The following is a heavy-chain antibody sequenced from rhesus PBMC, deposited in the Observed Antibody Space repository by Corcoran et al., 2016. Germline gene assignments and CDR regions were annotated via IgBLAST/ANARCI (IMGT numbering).Heavy chain of an antibody. V-gene: IGHV1-200*01. Sequence: QVQLVQSGAEVKKPGASVKLSSKASGDHFTSYSIHWVGQAPGQGLEWMGWIAPSNGNTGYAQRFQGRVTMTRDTSTSTVYMELSSLRSEDTAVYYCARDCNYVAFDYWGQGVLVTVSS. J-gene: IGHJ4*01. D-gene: IGHD1-26*01. CDR2: IAPSNGNT. CDR1: GDHFTSYS. CDR3: ARDCNYVAFDY.